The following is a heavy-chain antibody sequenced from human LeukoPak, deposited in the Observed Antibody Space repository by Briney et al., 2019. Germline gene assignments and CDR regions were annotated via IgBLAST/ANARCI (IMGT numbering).Heavy chain of an antibody. CDR2: INPNSGGT. Sequence: GASVKVSCKASGYTFTGYYMHWVRQAPGQGLEWMGWINPNSGGTNYAQKFQGWVTMTRDTSISTAYMELSRLRSDDTAVYYCARDYRYGSSSLGYWDQGTLVTVSS. D-gene: IGHD6-6*01. V-gene: IGHV1-2*04. J-gene: IGHJ4*02. CDR1: GYTFTGYY. CDR3: ARDYRYGSSSLGY.